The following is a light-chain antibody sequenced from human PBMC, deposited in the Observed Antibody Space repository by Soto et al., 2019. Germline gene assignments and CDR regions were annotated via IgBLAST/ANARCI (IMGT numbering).Light chain of an antibody. Sequence: QSVLTQPPSASGTPGQRVTISCSGSSSNIGSHPENWYQQLPGAAPKLLFYSNNQRPSGVPDRFSGSKSGTSASLAISGLQSEDEADYYCAAWDGSLNGVLFGGGTKLTVL. CDR2: SNN. J-gene: IGLJ2*01. CDR1: SSNIGSHP. CDR3: AAWDGSLNGVL. V-gene: IGLV1-44*01.